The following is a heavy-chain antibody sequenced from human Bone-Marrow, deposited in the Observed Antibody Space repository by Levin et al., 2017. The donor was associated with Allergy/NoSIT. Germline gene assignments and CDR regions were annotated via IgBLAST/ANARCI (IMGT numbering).Heavy chain of an antibody. CDR1: GGSFSGYY. J-gene: IGHJ4*02. Sequence: SSETLSLTCAVYGGSFSGYYWSWIRQPPGKGLEWIGEINHSGSTNYNPSLKSRVTISVDTSKNQFSLKLSSVTAADTAVYYCARVARIAAAGLDYWGQGTLVTVSS. CDR2: INHSGST. D-gene: IGHD6-13*01. CDR3: ARVARIAAAGLDY. V-gene: IGHV4-34*01.